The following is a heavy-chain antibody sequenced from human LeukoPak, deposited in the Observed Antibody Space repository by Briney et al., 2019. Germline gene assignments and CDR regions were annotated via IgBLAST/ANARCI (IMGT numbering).Heavy chain of an antibody. Sequence: GRSLRLSCAASGFTFRNYEVNWVRQAQGKGLEWVSYIRTSGRTIFYAASVKGRFTISRDNARNSVYLQMNSLRADDTAIYYCAREESRGLDYWGQGTAVTVSP. D-gene: IGHD3-10*01. CDR1: GFTFRNYE. CDR2: IRTSGRTI. J-gene: IGHJ4*02. CDR3: AREESRGLDY. V-gene: IGHV3-48*03.